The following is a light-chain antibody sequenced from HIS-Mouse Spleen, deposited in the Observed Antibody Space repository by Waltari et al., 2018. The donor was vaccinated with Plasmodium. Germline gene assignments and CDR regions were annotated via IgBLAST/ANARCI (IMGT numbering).Light chain of an antibody. Sequence: EIVLTQSPGTLSLYPGERATLSCRASQSVSSSYLAWYQQKPGQAPRLLIYGASSRATCIPDRFSCSGSGTYFTLTISRQEPEDFAVYYCQQYGSSPYTFGQGTKLEIK. V-gene: IGKV3-20*01. CDR1: QSVSSSY. CDR3: QQYGSSPYT. J-gene: IGKJ2*01. CDR2: GAS.